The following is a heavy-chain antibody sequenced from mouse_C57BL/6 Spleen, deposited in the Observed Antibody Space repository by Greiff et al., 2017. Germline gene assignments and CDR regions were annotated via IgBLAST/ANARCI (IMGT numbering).Heavy chain of an antibody. CDR1: GYTFTDYY. CDR2: INPNNGGT. CDR3: AKEGLRLQNYYAMDY. D-gene: IGHD3-2*02. V-gene: IGHV1-26*01. J-gene: IGHJ4*01. Sequence: EVQLQQSGPELVKPGASVKISCKASGYTFTDYYMNWVKQSHGKSLEWIGDINPNNGGTSYNQTFKGKATLTVDKSSSTAYMVRRSLTSEDSAVYYCAKEGLRLQNYYAMDYWGQGTSVTVSS.